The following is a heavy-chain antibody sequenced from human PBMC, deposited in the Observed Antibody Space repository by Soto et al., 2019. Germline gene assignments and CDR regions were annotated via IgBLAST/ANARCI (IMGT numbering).Heavy chain of an antibody. D-gene: IGHD6-25*01. J-gene: IGHJ4*02. CDR2: ISGYNENT. CDR1: GYSFSNYG. Sequence: ASVKVSCKTSGYSFSNYGVAWVRQAPGQRLEWMGWISGYNENTNSAQHLQDRITMTTDTFMSTAYMELRSLRSDDTAIYYCARDVWGTAAAGSYYFDYWGQGTVVTVSS. CDR3: ARDVWGTAAAGSYYFDY. V-gene: IGHV1-18*01.